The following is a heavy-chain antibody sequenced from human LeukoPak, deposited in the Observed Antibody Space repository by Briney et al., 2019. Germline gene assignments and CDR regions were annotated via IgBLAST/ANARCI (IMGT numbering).Heavy chain of an antibody. J-gene: IGHJ6*02. CDR3: ARGFVEWVDV. CDR2: ISGGSEDT. V-gene: IGHV3-23*01. CDR1: GFPFGGYA. Sequence: GGSLRLSCTASGFPFGGYAMSWVRQAPGKGLEWVSSISGGSEDTYHADSVKGRFTISRDNSKSALYLQMDSLRADDTAVYYCARGFVEWVDVWGQGTTVTVSS. D-gene: IGHD1-26*01.